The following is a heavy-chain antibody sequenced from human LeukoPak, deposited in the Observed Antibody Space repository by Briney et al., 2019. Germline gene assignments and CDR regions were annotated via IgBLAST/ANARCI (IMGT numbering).Heavy chain of an antibody. CDR1: GGSISSGSFY. CDR3: ARGVNSGYFDY. CDR2: IYTSGST. Sequence: PSETLSLTCTVSGGSISSGSFYWSWIRQPAGKGLEWIGRIYTSGSTNYNPSLKSRVTISVDTSKNQFSLMLSSVTAADTAVYYCARGVNSGYFDYCGQGTLVTVSS. D-gene: IGHD1-26*01. J-gene: IGHJ4*02. V-gene: IGHV4-61*02.